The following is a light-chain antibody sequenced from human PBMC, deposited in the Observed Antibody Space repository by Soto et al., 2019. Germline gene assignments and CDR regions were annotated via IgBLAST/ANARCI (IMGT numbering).Light chain of an antibody. CDR2: DAC. J-gene: IGKJ5*01. V-gene: IGKV1-5*01. CDR1: QSISTW. Sequence: EIQMTKSPSSMTASVGNRVTITCRGRQSISTWLDWYQHQPGTAPTLLLSDACSLESGVPSRFSATESGTEFTPAIRSLQPDHFATYYCRHYNTYPITCGRGTRLE. CDR3: RHYNTYPIT.